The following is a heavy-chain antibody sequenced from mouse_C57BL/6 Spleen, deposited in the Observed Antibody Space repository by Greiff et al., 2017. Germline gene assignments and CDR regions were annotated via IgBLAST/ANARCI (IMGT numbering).Heavy chain of an antibody. CDR3: ARVQRPVVYFDY. CDR2: IDPSDSET. J-gene: IGHJ2*01. CDR1: GYTFTSYW. D-gene: IGHD1-1*01. Sequence: QVQLQQPGAELVRPGSSVKLSCKASGYTFTSYWMHWVKQRPIQGLEWIGNIDPSDSETHYNQKFKDKATLTVDKSSSTAYMQLSSLTSEDSAVYYCARVQRPVVYFDYWGQGTTLTVSS. V-gene: IGHV1-52*01.